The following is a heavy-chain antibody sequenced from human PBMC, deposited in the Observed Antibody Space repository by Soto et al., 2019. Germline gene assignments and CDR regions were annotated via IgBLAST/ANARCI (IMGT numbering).Heavy chain of an antibody. CDR1: GGSISSGDYY. CDR2: IYYSGST. CDR3: ARGSGKGGSINEDSYYFDY. V-gene: IGHV4-30-4*01. Sequence: QVQLQESGPGLVKPSQTLSLTCTVSGGSISSGDYYWSWIRQPPGKGLEWIGYIYYSGSTYYNPSLKSRVTVSVDPSKNQFARKLSSVTAAETAVYYCARGSGKGGSINEDSYYFDYWGQGTLVTVSS. D-gene: IGHD2-15*01. J-gene: IGHJ4*02.